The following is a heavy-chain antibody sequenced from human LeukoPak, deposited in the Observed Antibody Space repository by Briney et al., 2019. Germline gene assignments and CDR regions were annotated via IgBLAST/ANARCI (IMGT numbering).Heavy chain of an antibody. V-gene: IGHV3-23*01. CDR2: ISATGGST. J-gene: IGHJ4*02. CDR1: GFTFSSYA. D-gene: IGHD6-13*01. CDR3: AGGSSWYRGIDY. Sequence: PGGSLRLSCAASGFTFSSYAMSWVRQAPGKGLEWVSTISATGGSTFYADSVKGRFTISRDNSKNTLYLQMGSLRAEDMAVYYCAGGSSWYRGIDYWGQGTLVTVSS.